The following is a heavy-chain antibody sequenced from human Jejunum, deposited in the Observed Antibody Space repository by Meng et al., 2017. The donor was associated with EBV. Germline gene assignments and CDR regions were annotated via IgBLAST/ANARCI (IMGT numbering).Heavy chain of an antibody. CDR1: GYTCNNYG. D-gene: IGHD6-6*01. CDR2: ISTYYGNT. V-gene: IGHV1-18*01. J-gene: IGHJ4*02. CDR3: ARDLLTLGSDSSSPDFDD. Sequence: VMSGAELKNPGAAVKVSCKSLGYTCNNYGITWVRQAPGQGLEWMGWISTYYGNTDCAQKFQDRLTMTTDTSTSTAYMELRSLRSDDTAVYYCARDLLTLGSDSSSPDFDDWGQGTLVTVSS.